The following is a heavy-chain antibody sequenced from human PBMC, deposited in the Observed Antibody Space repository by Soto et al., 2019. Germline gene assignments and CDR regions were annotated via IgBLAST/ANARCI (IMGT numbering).Heavy chain of an antibody. CDR1: GGTFSSYA. Sequence: QVQLVQSGAEVKKPGSSVKVSCKDSGGTFSSYAISWVRQAPGQGLEWMGGIIPIFGTANYAQKFQGRVTITADESTSTAYMELSSLRSEDTALYYCARGPRAAYGHLLPPLHYYYYGMYVCGQGTTVTFAS. J-gene: IGHJ6*02. D-gene: IGHD4-17*01. CDR3: ARGPRAAYGHLLPPLHYYYYGMYV. CDR2: IIPIFGTA. V-gene: IGHV1-69*12.